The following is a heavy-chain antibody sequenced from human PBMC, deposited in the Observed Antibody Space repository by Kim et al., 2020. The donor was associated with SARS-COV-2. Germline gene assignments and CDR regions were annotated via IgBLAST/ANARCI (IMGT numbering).Heavy chain of an antibody. D-gene: IGHD3-10*01. Sequence: NPSLKSRVTISVDTSKNQFSLKLSSVTAADTAVYYCARTAYGSGSYYFDYWGQGTLVTVSS. V-gene: IGHV4-31*02. CDR3: ARTAYGSGSYYFDY. J-gene: IGHJ4*02.